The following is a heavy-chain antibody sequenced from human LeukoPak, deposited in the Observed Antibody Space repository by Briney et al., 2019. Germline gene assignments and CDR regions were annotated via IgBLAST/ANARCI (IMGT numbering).Heavy chain of an antibody. J-gene: IGHJ4*02. D-gene: IGHD2/OR15-2a*01. Sequence: ASVKVSCKASGGTFSSYAISWVRQAPGQGLEWMGGIIPIFGTANYAQKFQGRVAITADKSTSTAYMELSSVSSEDTAVYYCARSFGPLYYFDYWGQGTLVTVSS. CDR1: GGTFSSYA. V-gene: IGHV1-69*06. CDR3: ARSFGPLYYFDY. CDR2: IIPIFGTA.